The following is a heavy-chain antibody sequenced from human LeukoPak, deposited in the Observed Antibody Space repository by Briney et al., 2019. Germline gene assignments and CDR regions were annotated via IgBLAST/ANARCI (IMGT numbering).Heavy chain of an antibody. CDR3: ARLAYDSSGSPLDY. D-gene: IGHD3-22*01. Sequence: PSETLSLTCTVAGGSISSYYWSWIRQPPGKRLEWIGYIYYSGSTNYNPSLKSRVTISVDTSKNQFSLRRSSVTAADTAVYYCARLAYDSSGSPLDYWGQGTLVTVSS. CDR2: IYYSGST. J-gene: IGHJ4*02. CDR1: GGSISSYY. V-gene: IGHV4-59*01.